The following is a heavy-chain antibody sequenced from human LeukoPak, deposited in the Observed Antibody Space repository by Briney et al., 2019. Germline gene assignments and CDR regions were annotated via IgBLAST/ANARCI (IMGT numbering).Heavy chain of an antibody. D-gene: IGHD6-13*01. J-gene: IGHJ4*02. CDR1: GFTFSSYA. CDR2: ISGSGGST. V-gene: IGHV3-23*01. Sequence: GGSLRLSCAASGFTFSSYAMSWVRQAPGKGLEWVSAISGSGGSTYYADSVKGRFTISRDNSKNTLYLQMNSLRAEDTAVYYCAKDGTGSSSWYPYYFDYWGQGTLVTVSS. CDR3: AKDGTGSSSWYPYYFDY.